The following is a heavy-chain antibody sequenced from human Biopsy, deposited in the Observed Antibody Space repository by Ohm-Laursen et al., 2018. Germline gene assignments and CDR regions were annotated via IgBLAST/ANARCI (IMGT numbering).Heavy chain of an antibody. CDR2: ISYNERT. CDR3: VREPKTGTAEAWYFDL. V-gene: IGHV4-31*03. D-gene: IGHD3-9*01. Sequence: SQTLSFTCRVSGASVKTSGYFWAWIRQRPGKGLAWIGYISYNERTHYNPSLTSRLAISFDTSINRIFLHFRSVSVADTAVYYCVREPKTGTAEAWYFDLWGRGSPVTVPS. J-gene: IGHJ2*01. CDR1: GASVKTSGYF.